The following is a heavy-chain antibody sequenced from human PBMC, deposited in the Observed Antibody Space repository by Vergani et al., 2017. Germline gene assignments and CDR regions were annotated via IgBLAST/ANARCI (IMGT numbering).Heavy chain of an antibody. Sequence: QVQLAQSGAEVKKPGSSVKLSCKASGGTFSSYAISWVRQAPGQGLEWMGGIFPIFGTANYAQKFQGRVTITADESTSTAYMELSSLRSEDTAVYYCAGASNYGGNSFGAFDIWGQGTMVTVSS. D-gene: IGHD4-23*01. V-gene: IGHV1-69*01. J-gene: IGHJ3*02. CDR2: IFPIFGTA. CDR1: GGTFSSYA. CDR3: AGASNYGGNSFGAFDI.